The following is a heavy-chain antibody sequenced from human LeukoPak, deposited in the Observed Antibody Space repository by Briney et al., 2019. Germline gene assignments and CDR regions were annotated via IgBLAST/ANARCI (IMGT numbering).Heavy chain of an antibody. CDR3: ARAPSEIGGYYPEYFRH. J-gene: IGHJ1*01. V-gene: IGHV3-74*01. D-gene: IGHD3-22*01. CDR2: IKSDGST. CDR1: GFTFSTYW. Sequence: PGGSLRLSCAASGFTFSTYWMHWVRQAPGKGLVWVSRIKSDGSTNYADSVKGRFTISRDNAKNTVSLQMNSLRAEDTGVYYCARAPSEIGGYYPEYFRHWGQATLVTVSS.